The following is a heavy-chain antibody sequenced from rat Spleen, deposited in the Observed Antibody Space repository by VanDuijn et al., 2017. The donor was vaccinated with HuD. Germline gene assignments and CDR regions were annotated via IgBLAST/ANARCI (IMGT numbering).Heavy chain of an antibody. CDR3: ARSRYNNYVMDA. D-gene: IGHD1-10*01. Sequence: EVQLQESGPGLVRPSQSLSLTCSVTGYSITSYYRWNWIRKFPGNKLEWMGYINSVGSTNYNPSLESRISITRDTSKNQFFLQVNSVNSEDTATYYCARSRYNNYVMDAWGQGASVTVSA. CDR2: INSVGST. J-gene: IGHJ4*01. V-gene: IGHV3-3*01. CDR1: GYSITSYYR.